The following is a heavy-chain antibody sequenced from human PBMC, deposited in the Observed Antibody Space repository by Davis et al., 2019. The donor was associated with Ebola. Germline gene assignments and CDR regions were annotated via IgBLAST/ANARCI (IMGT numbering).Heavy chain of an antibody. CDR1: GFTFGDYA. Sequence: PGGSLRLSCTGSGFTFGDYAMSWVRQAPGKGLEWVGFIRSKAYGGTTEYAASVKGRFTVSRDDSKSIAYLQMNSLKTEDTAVYYCTRERRGYSDYWGQGTLVTVSS. CDR2: IRSKAYGGTT. J-gene: IGHJ4*02. D-gene: IGHD5-18*01. V-gene: IGHV3-49*04. CDR3: TRERRGYSDY.